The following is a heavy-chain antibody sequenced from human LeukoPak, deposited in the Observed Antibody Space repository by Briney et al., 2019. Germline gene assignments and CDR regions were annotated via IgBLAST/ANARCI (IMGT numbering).Heavy chain of an antibody. CDR3: ARAGIGYCSDNTCSPDY. CDR2: IIPIFGTA. Sequence: VASVKVSCKASGGTFSSYAISWVRQAPGQGLEWMGGIIPIFGTANYAQKFQGRVTITTDESTSTAYMELSSLRSEDTAVYYCARAGIGYCSDNTCSPDYWGQGTLVTVSS. CDR1: GGTFSSYA. D-gene: IGHD2-15*01. J-gene: IGHJ4*02. V-gene: IGHV1-69*05.